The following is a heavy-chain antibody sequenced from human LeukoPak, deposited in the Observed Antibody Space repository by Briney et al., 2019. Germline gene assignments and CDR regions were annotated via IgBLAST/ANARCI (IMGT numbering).Heavy chain of an antibody. CDR3: ARYYGSGSHMTYYFDY. CDR2: IYSGGST. J-gene: IGHJ4*02. D-gene: IGHD3-10*01. CDR1: GFTVSSNY. V-gene: IGHV3-66*01. Sequence: GGSLRLSCAASGFTVSSNYVSWARQAPGKGLEWVSVIYSGGSTYYADSVKGRFTISRDNSKNTLYLQMNSLRAEDTAVYYCARYYGSGSHMTYYFDYWGQGTLVTVSS.